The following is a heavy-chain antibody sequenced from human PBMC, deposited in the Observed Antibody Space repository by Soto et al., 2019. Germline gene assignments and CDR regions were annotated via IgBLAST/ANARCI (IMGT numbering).Heavy chain of an antibody. V-gene: IGHV3-23*01. D-gene: IGHD3-3*01. Sequence: EVQLLESGGGLVQPGGSLRLSCAASGFTFSSYAMSWVRQAPGKGLEWVSAISGSGGSTYYADSVKGRFTISRDNSKNTLYLQMNSLRAEDTAVYYCAKVLGGCYDFWSGDPSHWGQGTLVTVSS. CDR1: GFTFSSYA. CDR2: ISGSGGST. CDR3: AKVLGGCYDFWSGDPSH. J-gene: IGHJ4*02.